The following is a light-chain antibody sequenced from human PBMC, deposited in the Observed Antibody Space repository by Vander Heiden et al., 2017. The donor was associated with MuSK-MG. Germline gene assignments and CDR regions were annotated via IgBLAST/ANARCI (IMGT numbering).Light chain of an antibody. V-gene: IGKV3-20*01. CDR2: GAS. J-gene: IGKJ5*01. Sequence: EVVLTQSPGTLSLSPGERATLSCRASQSVRSSSLAWYQQKPGQAPRLLIYGASSRATGIPDRINGSGSGTDFTLTISRLEPEDFAVYYCQQYGTSRITFGQGTRLEIK. CDR3: QQYGTSRIT. CDR1: QSVRSSS.